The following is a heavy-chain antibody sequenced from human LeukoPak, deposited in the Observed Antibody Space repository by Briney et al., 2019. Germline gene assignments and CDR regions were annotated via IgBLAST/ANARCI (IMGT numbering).Heavy chain of an antibody. Sequence: SETLSLTCTVSGGSISSSSYYWGWIRQPPGKGLEWIGSIYYSGSTYYNPSLKSRVTISVDTSKNQFSLKLSSVTAADTAVYYCARDSSPPGYSSPYWGQGTLVTVSS. CDR2: IYYSGST. J-gene: IGHJ4*02. D-gene: IGHD6-13*01. CDR1: GGSISSSSYY. V-gene: IGHV4-39*07. CDR3: ARDSSPPGYSSPY.